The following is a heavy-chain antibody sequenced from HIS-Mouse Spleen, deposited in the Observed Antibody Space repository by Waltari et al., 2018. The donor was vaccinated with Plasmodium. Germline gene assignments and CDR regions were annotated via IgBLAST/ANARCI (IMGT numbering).Heavy chain of an antibody. CDR3: ASPGIVGATNAFDI. CDR2: INPNSGGT. Sequence: QVHLVQSGAEVKKPGASVKVSCKASGYTFTGYSMPWVRPAPGQGLAWMGWINPNSGGTNYAQKFQGRVTMTRDTSISTAYMELSRLRSDDTAVYYCASPGIVGATNAFDIWGQGTMVTVSS. J-gene: IGHJ3*02. D-gene: IGHD1-26*01. CDR1: GYTFTGYS. V-gene: IGHV1-2*02.